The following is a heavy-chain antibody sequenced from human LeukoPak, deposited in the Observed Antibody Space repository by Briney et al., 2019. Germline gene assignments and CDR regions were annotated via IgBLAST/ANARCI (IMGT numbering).Heavy chain of an antibody. CDR3: ARDTRPPYAVTTPPDY. J-gene: IGHJ4*02. Sequence: ASVKVSCKASVYTFTSYYMHWVRQAPGQGLEWMGIINPSGGSTSYAQKFQGRVTMTRDTSTSTVYMEPSSLRSEDTAVYYCARDTRPPYAVTTPPDYWGQGTLVTVSS. V-gene: IGHV1-46*01. CDR2: INPSGGST. D-gene: IGHD4-17*01. CDR1: VYTFTSYY.